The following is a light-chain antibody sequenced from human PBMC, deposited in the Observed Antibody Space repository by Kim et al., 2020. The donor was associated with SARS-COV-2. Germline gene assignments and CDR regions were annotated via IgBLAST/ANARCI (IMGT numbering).Light chain of an antibody. V-gene: IGLV1-40*01. CDR2: GNS. CDR1: RCNSGAGYD. J-gene: IGLJ1*01. CDR3: QSYDSSLSGSV. Sequence: RATNYRTGRRCNSGAGYDVHWYQQLPGTAPKLLVYGNSNRPSGVPDRFSGSKSGTSASLAITGLQAEDEADYYCQSYDSSLSGSVFGTGTKVTVL.